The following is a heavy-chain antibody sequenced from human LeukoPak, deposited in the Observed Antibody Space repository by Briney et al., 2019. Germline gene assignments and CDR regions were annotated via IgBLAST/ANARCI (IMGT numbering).Heavy chain of an antibody. CDR2: ISGSGGST. D-gene: IGHD2-2*01. CDR1: GFTFSSYA. CDR3: AKDLDVVPAAIFVY. V-gene: IGHV3-23*01. J-gene: IGHJ4*02. Sequence: GGSLRLSCAASGFTFSSYAMSWVRQAPGKGLEWVSAISGSGGSTYYADSVKGRFTISRDNSKNTLYLQMNSLRAEDAAVYYCAKDLDVVPAAIFVYWGQGTLVTVSS.